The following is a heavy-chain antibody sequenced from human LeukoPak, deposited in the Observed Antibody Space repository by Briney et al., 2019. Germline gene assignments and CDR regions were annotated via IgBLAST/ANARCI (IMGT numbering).Heavy chain of an antibody. Sequence: PGGSLRLSCAASGFTFNTYSMNWVRQAPGKGLEWVSYISSSSSYIYYADSVKGRFTISRDNAKNSLYLQMNSLRAEDTAVYYCAREQRYSSSTYWGQGTLVTVSS. V-gene: IGHV3-21*05. CDR3: AREQRYSSSTY. J-gene: IGHJ4*02. CDR1: GFTFNTYS. D-gene: IGHD6-13*01. CDR2: ISSSSSYI.